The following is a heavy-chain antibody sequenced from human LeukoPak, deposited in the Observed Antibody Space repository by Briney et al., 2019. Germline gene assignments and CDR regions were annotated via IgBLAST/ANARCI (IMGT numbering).Heavy chain of an antibody. CDR3: ARFAVTTAGDY. D-gene: IGHD1-1*01. V-gene: IGHV3-74*01. Sequence: GGSLRLSCAASGFTFESYWMHWVGQAPGKGLVWVSRITGDGSGANYADSVKGRFTISRDNAKNTLYLQMNSLRAEDTAVYYCARFAVTTAGDYWGQGTLVTVSS. CDR1: GFTFESYW. CDR2: ITGDGSGA. J-gene: IGHJ4*02.